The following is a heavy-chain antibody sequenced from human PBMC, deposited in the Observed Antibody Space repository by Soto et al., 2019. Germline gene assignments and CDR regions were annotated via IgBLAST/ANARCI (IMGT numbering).Heavy chain of an antibody. D-gene: IGHD1-26*01. CDR3: VRNTACGNYCSDY. CDR1: VFAFIIYG. Sequence: GGSXRLSGSASVFAFIIYGMDWVRQAPGKGLMWVSRISGDWYITNYADSVKGRFAVFRENAKNTLYLQMNSLRVEDTAVYYCVRNTACGNYCSDYWGQGTLVTVSS. J-gene: IGHJ4*02. V-gene: IGHV3-74*01. CDR2: ISGDWYIT.